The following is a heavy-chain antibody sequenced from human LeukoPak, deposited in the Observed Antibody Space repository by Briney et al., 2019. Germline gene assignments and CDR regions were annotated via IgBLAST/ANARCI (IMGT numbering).Heavy chain of an antibody. CDR2: IKQDGSEK. Sequence: GGSLRLSCAASGFTFSSYWMSWVRQAPGKGLEWVANIKQDGSEKYYVDSVKGRFTISRDNSKNTLYLQMNSLRAEDTAVYYCARVSTTMTFDPWGQGTLVTVSS. D-gene: IGHD3-22*01. CDR1: GFTFSSYW. V-gene: IGHV3-7*01. J-gene: IGHJ5*02. CDR3: ARVSTTMTFDP.